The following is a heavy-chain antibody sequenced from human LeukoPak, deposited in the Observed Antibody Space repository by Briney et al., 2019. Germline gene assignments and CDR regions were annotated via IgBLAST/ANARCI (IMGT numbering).Heavy chain of an antibody. V-gene: IGHV4-39*01. D-gene: IGHD3-16*02. CDR2: IYYSGST. Sequence: SETLSLTCTVSGGSISSSSYYWGWIRQPPGKGLEWIGSIYYSGSTYYNPSLKSRVTISVDTSKNQFSLKLSSVTAADTAVYYCARGSYPPNWFDPWGQGTLVTVSS. CDR1: GGSISSSSYY. CDR3: ARGSYPPNWFDP. J-gene: IGHJ5*02.